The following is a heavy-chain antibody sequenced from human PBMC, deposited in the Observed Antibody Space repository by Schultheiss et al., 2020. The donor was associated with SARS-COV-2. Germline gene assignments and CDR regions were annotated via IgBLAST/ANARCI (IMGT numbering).Heavy chain of an antibody. CDR3: AKDVRIAAAGLLDY. CDR2: ISASGGTT. V-gene: IGHV3-23*01. J-gene: IGHJ4*02. CDR1: GFAFANYA. D-gene: IGHD6-13*01. Sequence: GGSLRLSCAASGFAFANYAMSWVRQAPGRGLEWVSVISASGGTTYYADSVKGRFTISRDNSKNTLYLQMNSLRAEDTALYYCAKDVRIAAAGLLDYWGQGTLVTVSS.